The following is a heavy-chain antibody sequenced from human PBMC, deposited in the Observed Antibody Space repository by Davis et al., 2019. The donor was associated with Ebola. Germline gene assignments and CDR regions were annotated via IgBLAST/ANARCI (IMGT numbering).Heavy chain of an antibody. J-gene: IGHJ6*02. CDR3: ARGDYYYYGSGGPYYYYGMDV. CDR2: INHSGST. CDR1: GGSFSGYY. V-gene: IGHV4-34*01. D-gene: IGHD3-10*01. Sequence: SETLSLTCAVYGGSFSGYYWSWIRQPPGKGLEWIGEINHSGSTNYNPSLKSRVTISVDTSKNQFSLKLSSVTAADTAVYYCARGDYYYYGSGGPYYYYGMDVWGQGTTVTVSS.